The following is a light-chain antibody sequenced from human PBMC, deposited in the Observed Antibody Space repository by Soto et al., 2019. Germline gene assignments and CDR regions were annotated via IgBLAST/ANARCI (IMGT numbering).Light chain of an antibody. CDR1: SSDLGGYNY. V-gene: IGLV2-11*01. CDR2: DVT. J-gene: IGLJ3*02. Sequence: QSVLTQPRSVSGSPGQSVTISCSGTSSDLGGYNYVSWYQHHPSKAPKLMIYDVTLRPSGVPDRFSGSKSGNTASLTISGLQAEDEADYYCCSYAGSFTWVFGGGTKLTVL. CDR3: CSYAGSFTWV.